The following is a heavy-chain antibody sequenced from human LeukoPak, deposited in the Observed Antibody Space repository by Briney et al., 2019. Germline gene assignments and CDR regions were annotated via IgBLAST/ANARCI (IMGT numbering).Heavy chain of an antibody. D-gene: IGHD6-19*01. J-gene: IGHJ6*03. V-gene: IGHV1-46*01. CDR3: ARVGGSGWYYYYYMDA. Sequence: ASVKVSCKASGYTFTSYYMHWVRQAPGQGLEWMGIINPSGGSTSYAQKFQGRVTMTRDTSTSTVYMELSRLRSDDTAVYYCARVGGSGWYYYYYMDAWGKGTTVTISS. CDR2: INPSGGST. CDR1: GYTFTSYY.